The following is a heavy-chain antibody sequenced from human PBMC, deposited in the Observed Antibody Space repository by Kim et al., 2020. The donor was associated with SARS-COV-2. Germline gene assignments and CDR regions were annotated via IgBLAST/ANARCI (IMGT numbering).Heavy chain of an antibody. CDR2: VSYDGSKK. J-gene: IGHJ4*02. D-gene: IGHD1-26*01. CDR3: AKSFSGSYFGYDY. V-gene: IGHV3-30*18. CDR1: GFSCNTYG. Sequence: GGSLRLSCAASGFSCNTYGMHWVRQSPGKGLEWVAVVSYDGSKKYYVDSVKGRFTISRDNSKNTLYLQMNSLRIEDTAVYYCAKSFSGSYFGYDYWGQGTLVTVS.